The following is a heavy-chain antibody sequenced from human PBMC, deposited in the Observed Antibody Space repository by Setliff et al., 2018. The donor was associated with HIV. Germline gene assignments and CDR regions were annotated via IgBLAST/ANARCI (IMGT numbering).Heavy chain of an antibody. Sequence: SETLSLTCTVSGGSISSGSYYWSWIRQPAGKGLEWIGRIYTTGITNYIPSLKSRVTISLDTSKNQFSLKLTSVTAADTAVYYCARGPRPVDVDYYYMDVWGRGTTVTVSS. CDR2: IYTTGIT. CDR3: ARGPRPVDVDYYYMDV. V-gene: IGHV4-61*02. J-gene: IGHJ6*03. CDR1: GGSISSGSYY.